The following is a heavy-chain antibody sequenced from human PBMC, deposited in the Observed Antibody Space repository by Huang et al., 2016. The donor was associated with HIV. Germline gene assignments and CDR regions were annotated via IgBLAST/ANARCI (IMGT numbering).Heavy chain of an antibody. V-gene: IGHV4-34*02. CDR1: GGSFSGHY. Sequence: QVQLQQWGAELLKPSETLSLTCAVSGGSFSGHYWTWIRQPPGRGLEWIGESRESGSTTYNPSLKSRVTISGDTSQSQFSLKLNSVTAADTAIYYCARMFKYDSGGYWGNDAFDIWGQGTMVTVSS. CDR2: SRESGST. J-gene: IGHJ3*02. D-gene: IGHD3-22*01. CDR3: ARMFKYDSGGYWGNDAFDI.